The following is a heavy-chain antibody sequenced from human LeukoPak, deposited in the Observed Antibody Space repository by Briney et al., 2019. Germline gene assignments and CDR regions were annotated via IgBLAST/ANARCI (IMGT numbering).Heavy chain of an antibody. CDR3: ARAPYTSGFYFFDP. CDR2: IYYSGST. J-gene: IGHJ5*02. D-gene: IGHD3-22*01. Sequence: SETLSLTCTVSGGSISSYYWSWIRQPPGKGLEWIGYIYYSGSTTYNPSLKSRVTISVDTSKNQFSLKLSSVTAADTAVYYCARAPYTSGFYFFDPWGQGTLVTVSS. V-gene: IGHV4-59*01. CDR1: GGSISSYY.